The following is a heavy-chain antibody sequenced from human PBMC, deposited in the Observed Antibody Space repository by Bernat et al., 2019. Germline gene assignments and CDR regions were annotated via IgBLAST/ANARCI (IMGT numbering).Heavy chain of an antibody. V-gene: IGHV3-30*03. CDR1: GFTFSSYG. CDR3: ATTIAVAGPSSAYYGMDV. Sequence: QVQLVESGGGVVQPGRSLRLSCAASGFTFSSYGMHWVRQAPGKGLEWVAVISYDGSNKYYADSVKGRFTISRDNSKNTLYLQMNSLRAEDTAVYYCATTIAVAGPSSAYYGMDVWGQGTTVTVSS. CDR2: ISYDGSNK. J-gene: IGHJ6*02. D-gene: IGHD6-19*01.